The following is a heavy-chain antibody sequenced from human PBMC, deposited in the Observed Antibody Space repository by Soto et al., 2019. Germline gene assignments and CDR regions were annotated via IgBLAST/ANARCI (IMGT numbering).Heavy chain of an antibody. J-gene: IGHJ4*01. CDR1: GYFVSSGSY. CDR2: FYHGGTT. Sequence: PXASLSLTFTVCGYFVSSGSYWSWIRQPPGRGPEWIASFYHGGTTFYNPSLKSRITISVDTSNNQFSLKLTSVTAADTAVYYCARVNVMVVAGSTFDYWGHGTLVTVSS. CDR3: ARVNVMVVAGSTFDY. D-gene: IGHD6-19*01. V-gene: IGHV4-38-2*02.